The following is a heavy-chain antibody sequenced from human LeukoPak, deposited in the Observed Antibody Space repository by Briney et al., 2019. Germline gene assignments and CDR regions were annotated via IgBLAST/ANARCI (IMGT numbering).Heavy chain of an antibody. Sequence: SETLSLTCTVSGVSISSYYWSWIRQPPGKGLEWIGYIYYSGSTNYNPSLKSRVTISVDTSKNQFSLKLSSVTAADTAVYYCASLVAARPPPGYYYYGMDVWGQGTTVTVSS. D-gene: IGHD6-6*01. CDR3: ASLVAARPPPGYYYYGMDV. CDR1: GVSISSYY. CDR2: IYYSGST. V-gene: IGHV4-59*01. J-gene: IGHJ6*02.